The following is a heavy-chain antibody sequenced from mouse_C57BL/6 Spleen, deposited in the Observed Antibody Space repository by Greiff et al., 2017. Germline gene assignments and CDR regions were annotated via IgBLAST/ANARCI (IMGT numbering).Heavy chain of an antibody. V-gene: IGHV1-69*01. CDR3: ERSDYYGSSYWYFDG. CDR1: GYTFTSYW. CDR2: IDPSDSYT. Sequence: QVQLQQPGAELVMPGASVKLSCKASGYTFTSYWMHWVKQRPGQGLEWIGEIDPSDSYTNYNQKFKGKSTVTVDKSSSTAYMQLSSLTSEDSAVYYCERSDYYGSSYWYFDGWGTGTTVTVSS. J-gene: IGHJ1*03. D-gene: IGHD1-1*01.